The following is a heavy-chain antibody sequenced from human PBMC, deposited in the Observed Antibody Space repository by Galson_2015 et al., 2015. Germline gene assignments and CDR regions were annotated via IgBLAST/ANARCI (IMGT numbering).Heavy chain of an antibody. J-gene: IGHJ6*02. Sequence: SLRLSCAASGFTFSSYWMSWVRQAPGKGLEWEANIKQDGSEKYYVDSVKGRFTISRDNAKNSLYLQMNSLRAEDTAVYYCARDRLRTWYFASGMDVWGQGTTVTVSS. V-gene: IGHV3-7*01. CDR3: ARDRLRTWYFASGMDV. CDR2: IKQDGSEK. CDR1: GFTFSSYW. D-gene: IGHD2-15*01.